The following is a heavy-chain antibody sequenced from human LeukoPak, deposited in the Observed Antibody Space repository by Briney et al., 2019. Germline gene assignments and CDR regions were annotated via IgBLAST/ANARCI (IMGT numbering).Heavy chain of an antibody. CDR3: ARFLFGTKWYVDS. CDR2: INPNNGDT. V-gene: IGHV1-2*02. Sequence: ASVKVSCKASGYTFSGYYIHWVRQAPGHGLEWMGWINPNNGDTVYAQRFQGRVTMTRDTSISTAYMEPNTLSFDDTAVYYCARFLFGTKWYVDSWGQGSLVTVSS. J-gene: IGHJ4*02. D-gene: IGHD1-7*01. CDR1: GYTFSGYY.